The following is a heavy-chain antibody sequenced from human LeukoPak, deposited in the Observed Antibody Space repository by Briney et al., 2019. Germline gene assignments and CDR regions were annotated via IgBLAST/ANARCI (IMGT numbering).Heavy chain of an antibody. CDR1: GGSISSYY. Sequence: SETLSLTCTVSGGSISSYYWSWIRQPPGKGLEWIGYIYYSGSTNYNPSLKSRVIISVDTSKNQFSLKLSSVTAADTAVYYCARDGSYYRDWFDPWGQGTLVTVS. CDR2: IYYSGST. V-gene: IGHV4-59*01. CDR3: ARDGSYYRDWFDP. D-gene: IGHD1-26*01. J-gene: IGHJ5*02.